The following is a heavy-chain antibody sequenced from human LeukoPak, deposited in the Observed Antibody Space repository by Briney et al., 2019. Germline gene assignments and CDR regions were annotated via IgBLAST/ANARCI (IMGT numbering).Heavy chain of an antibody. D-gene: IGHD1-14*01. J-gene: IGHJ4*02. CDR1: GGSISSYY. CDR3: ARGNRYLDY. CDR2: IYYNGSI. Sequence: PSETLSLTCTVSGGSISSYYWSWIRQPPGKGLEWIGYIYYNGSINYNPSLKSRVTISVDTSKNQFSLKVSSVTAADTAVYYCARGNRYLDYWGQGTLVTVSS. V-gene: IGHV4-59*01.